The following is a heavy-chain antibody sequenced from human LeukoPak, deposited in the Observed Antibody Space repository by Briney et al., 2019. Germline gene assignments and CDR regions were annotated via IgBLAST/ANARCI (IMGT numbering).Heavy chain of an antibody. V-gene: IGHV3-7*01. CDR1: GFTFSNYW. CDR3: ARDIHSVAFDI. CDR2: IKQDGSEK. Sequence: GGSLRLSCVASGFTFSNYWMSWVRQPPGKGLEWVANIKQDGSEKYYVDSVKGRFTISRDNAKRSVYLQMNSLGVEDTAVYYCARDIHSVAFDIWGQGTMVTVSS. J-gene: IGHJ3*02.